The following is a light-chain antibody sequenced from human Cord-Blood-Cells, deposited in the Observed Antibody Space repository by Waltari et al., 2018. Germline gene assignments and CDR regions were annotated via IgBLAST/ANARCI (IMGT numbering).Light chain of an antibody. CDR2: DAS. Sequence: EIVLTQSPATLSLSPGERPTLSCRASQSVSSYLAWYQQEPGQAPRLLIYDASNRATGIPARFSCSGSGTDFTLTISSLEPEDFAVYYCQQRSNWPPYSFGQGTKLEIK. CDR3: QQRSNWPPYS. J-gene: IGKJ2*03. V-gene: IGKV3-11*01. CDR1: QSVSSY.